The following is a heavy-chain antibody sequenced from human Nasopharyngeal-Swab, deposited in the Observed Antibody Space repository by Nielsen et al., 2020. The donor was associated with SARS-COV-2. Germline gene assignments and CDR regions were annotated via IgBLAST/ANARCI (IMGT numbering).Heavy chain of an antibody. V-gene: IGHV3-11*04. D-gene: IGHD5-18*01. J-gene: IGHJ4*02. CDR2: ISGGGGTI. CDR3: ARGTALNF. CDR1: GFTFSDYY. Sequence: GESLKISCAASGFTFSDYYMSWIRQAPGKGLEYVSYISGGGGTINYADSVKGRFTISRDNAENSLYLHKNSLRAEDTALYYCARGTALNFWGQGTLVTVSS.